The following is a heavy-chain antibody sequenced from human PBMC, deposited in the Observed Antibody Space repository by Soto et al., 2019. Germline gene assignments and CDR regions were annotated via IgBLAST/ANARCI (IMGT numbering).Heavy chain of an antibody. CDR3: AHGSGWLSDF. D-gene: IGHD6-19*01. CDR1: GFSLNSTAVG. J-gene: IGHJ4*02. Sequence: QITLKESGPTLLKPTQTLTLTCSFSGFSLNSTAVGVNWIRQPPGKALEWLALIYWDDDNHYSPSLRSRLTITKDTSKNQVVLTMTNMDPVDTGTHYCAHGSGWLSDFWGQGALVTVSS. V-gene: IGHV2-5*02. CDR2: IYWDDDN.